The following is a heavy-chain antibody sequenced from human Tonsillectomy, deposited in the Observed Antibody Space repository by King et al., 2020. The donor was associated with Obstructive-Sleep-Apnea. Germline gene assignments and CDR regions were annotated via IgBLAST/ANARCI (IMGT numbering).Heavy chain of an antibody. D-gene: IGHD7-27*01. CDR2: IYYSGST. Sequence: VQLQESGPGLVKPSETLSLTCTVSGGSISSYYWSWIRQPPGKGLEWIGNIYYSGSTNYNPSLKSRVTISVDTSKNQFSLKLSSVTAADTAVYYCSRDSPWGSSDYWGQGTLVTVSS. CDR3: SRDSPWGSSDY. J-gene: IGHJ4*02. CDR1: GGSISSYY. V-gene: IGHV4-59*01.